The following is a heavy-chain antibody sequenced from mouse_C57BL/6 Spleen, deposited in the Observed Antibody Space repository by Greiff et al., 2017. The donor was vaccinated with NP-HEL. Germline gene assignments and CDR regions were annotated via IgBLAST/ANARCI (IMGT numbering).Heavy chain of an antibody. CDR1: GYTFTSYW. D-gene: IGHD1-1*01. J-gene: IGHJ3*01. CDR2: IYPSDSET. CDR3: ARGEYGSSYGAWFAY. Sequence: VQLQQPGAELVRPGSSVKLSCKASGYTFTSYWMDRVKQRPGQGLEWIGNIYPSDSETHYNQKFKDKATLTVDKSSSTAYMQLSSLTSEDSAVYYCARGEYGSSYGAWFAYWGQGTLVTVSA. V-gene: IGHV1-61*01.